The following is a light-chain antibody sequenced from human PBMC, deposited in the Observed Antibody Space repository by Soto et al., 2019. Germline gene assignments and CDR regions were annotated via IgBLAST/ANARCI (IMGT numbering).Light chain of an antibody. J-gene: IGKJ2*01. CDR1: QSIVNW. CDR2: DAS. CDR3: QQDKGFFPT. V-gene: IGKV1-5*01. Sequence: DIQMTQSPSTLSASVGDRVTITCRASQSIVNWLAWYQQKPGKAPKLLIHDASSLESGVPSRFRGSGSGTEFTLTISRLQPDDFATYSCQQDKGFFPTFGQGTNLDIK.